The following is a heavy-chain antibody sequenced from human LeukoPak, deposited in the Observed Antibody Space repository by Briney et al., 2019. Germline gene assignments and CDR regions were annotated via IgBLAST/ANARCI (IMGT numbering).Heavy chain of an antibody. Sequence: GGSLRLSCATSGFTFSNAWMSWVRQAPGKELERVANIKHDGSAKHYVDSVRGRFTISRDDATNSLYLEMTSLSAEDTAVYYCARETYYYQSGGSNPDYWGQGTLVTVSS. V-gene: IGHV3-7*01. CDR3: ARETYYYQSGGSNPDY. D-gene: IGHD3-22*01. CDR2: IKHDGSAK. CDR1: GFTFSNAW. J-gene: IGHJ4*02.